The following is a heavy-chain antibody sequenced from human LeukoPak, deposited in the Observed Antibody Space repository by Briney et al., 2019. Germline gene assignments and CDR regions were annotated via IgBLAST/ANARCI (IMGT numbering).Heavy chain of an antibody. V-gene: IGHV4-34*01. D-gene: IGHD2-2*01. CDR2: INHSGST. Sequence: SETLSLTCAVYGGSFSGYYWSWIRQPPGKGLEWIGEINHSGSTNYNPSLKSRVTISVDTSKNQFSLKLSSVTAADTVVYYCARFIVVVPAANGGDWFDPWGQGTLVTVSS. CDR1: GGSFSGYY. J-gene: IGHJ5*02. CDR3: ARFIVVVPAANGGDWFDP.